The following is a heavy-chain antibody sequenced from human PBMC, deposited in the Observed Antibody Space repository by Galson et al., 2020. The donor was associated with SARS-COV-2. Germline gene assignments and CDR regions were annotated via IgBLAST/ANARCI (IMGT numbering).Heavy chain of an antibody. V-gene: IGHV4-39*02. CDR2: IYHSGTT. D-gene: IGHD3-22*01. Sequence: SETLSLTCTVPAGSISSSSFHWGWIRQPPGKGLEWIGNIYHSGTTFYNPSLKSRVTIPVDTSKNLSSLKLRSVTAADTALYYCARVEYFFDSDGSGSLHWFDPWGQGTLVTVSS. CDR3: ARVEYFFDSDGSGSLHWFDP. J-gene: IGHJ5*02. CDR1: AGSISSSSFH.